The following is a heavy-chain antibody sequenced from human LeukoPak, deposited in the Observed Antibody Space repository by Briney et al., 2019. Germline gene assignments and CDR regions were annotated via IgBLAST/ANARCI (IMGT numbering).Heavy chain of an antibody. Sequence: PGRSLRLSCTASGFTFGDYAMSWVRQAPGKGLEWVGFIRSKAYGGTTEYAASVKGRFTISRDDSKSIAYLQMNSLKTEDTAAYYCTGDLRSGSYYIDYWGQGTLVTVSS. CDR1: GFTFGDYA. CDR3: TGDLRSGSYYIDY. D-gene: IGHD1-26*01. J-gene: IGHJ4*02. V-gene: IGHV3-49*04. CDR2: IRSKAYGGTT.